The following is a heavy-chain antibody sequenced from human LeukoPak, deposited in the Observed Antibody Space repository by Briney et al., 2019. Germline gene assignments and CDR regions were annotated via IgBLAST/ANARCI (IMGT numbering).Heavy chain of an antibody. J-gene: IGHJ6*03. CDR3: ARGTDILTGLSGPLTSLITPYYYYYMDV. CDR1: GGSISSYY. V-gene: IGHV4-59*01. CDR2: IYYSGST. Sequence: SETLSLTCTVSGGSISSYYCSWSRQPPGKGLEWIGYIYYSGSTNYNPSLQSRVTISIDTSKNQVSLKLSSVTSADTAVYYCARGTDILTGLSGPLTSLITPYYYYYMDVSGKGTTVTVSS. D-gene: IGHD3-9*01.